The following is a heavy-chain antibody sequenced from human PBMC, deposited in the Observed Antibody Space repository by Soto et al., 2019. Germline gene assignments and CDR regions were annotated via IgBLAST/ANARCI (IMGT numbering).Heavy chain of an antibody. V-gene: IGHV3-30*18. J-gene: IGHJ4*02. D-gene: IGHD1-26*01. CDR2: ISYDGSNK. CDR3: AKDLRGNYPYYFDY. Sequence: QVHLVESGGGVVQPGRSLRLSCAASGFTFSNYGMHWVRQAPGKGLEWVAVISYDGSNKYYADSVKGRFTISRDNSKNTLYLQMNSLRAEDTAVYYCAKDLRGNYPYYFDYWGQGTLVIVSS. CDR1: GFTFSNYG.